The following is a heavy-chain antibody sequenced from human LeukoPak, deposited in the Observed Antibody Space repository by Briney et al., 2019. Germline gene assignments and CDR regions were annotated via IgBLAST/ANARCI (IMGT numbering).Heavy chain of an antibody. CDR3: AYTSIVGATGGPYYFDY. CDR1: GYSISSGYY. CDR2: IYHSGST. Sequence: PSETLSLTCAASGYSISSGYYWGWIRQPPGKGLEWIGSIYHSGSTYYNPSLKSRVTISVDTSKNQFSLKLSSVTAADTAVYYCAYTSIVGATGGPYYFDYWGQGTLVPVSS. J-gene: IGHJ4*02. D-gene: IGHD1-26*01. V-gene: IGHV4-38-2*01.